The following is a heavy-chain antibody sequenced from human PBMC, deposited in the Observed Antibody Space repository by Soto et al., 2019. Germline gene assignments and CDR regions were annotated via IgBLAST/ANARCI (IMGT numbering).Heavy chain of an antibody. CDR3: ATDHGIEAAGINTDV. Sequence: PSETLSLTCTVSGGSISSSSYYWGWIRQPPGKGLEWIGSIYYSGSTYYNPSLKSRVTISVDTSKNQFSLKLSSVTAADTAVYYCATDHGIEAAGINTDVWGQGTTVTVSS. J-gene: IGHJ6*02. CDR1: GGSISSSSYY. D-gene: IGHD6-13*01. CDR2: IYYSGST. V-gene: IGHV4-39*02.